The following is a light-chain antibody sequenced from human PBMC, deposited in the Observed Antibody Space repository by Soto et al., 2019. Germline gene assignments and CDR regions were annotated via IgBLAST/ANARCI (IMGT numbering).Light chain of an antibody. Sequence: EIVLTQSPATLSLSPGERAALSCRASQSVSTYLAWYRQKPGQAPRLLIYDASNRATGIPARFSGSGSGTDFTLTISSLEPEDLAVYFCQQRSNGPRTFGQGTKV. J-gene: IGKJ1*01. V-gene: IGKV3-11*01. CDR1: QSVSTY. CDR2: DAS. CDR3: QQRSNGPRT.